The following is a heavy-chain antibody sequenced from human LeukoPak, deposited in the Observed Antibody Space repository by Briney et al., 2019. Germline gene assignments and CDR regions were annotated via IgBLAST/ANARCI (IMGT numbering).Heavy chain of an antibody. CDR3: ARGAVAVAGTFDH. V-gene: IGHV7-4-1*02. Sequence: ASVKVSCKASGYTFTSYPMNWERQAPGQGLEWMGWINTNAGNPTYAQGFTGRFVFSLDTSVSTAYLQISSLKAEDTAVYYCARGAVAVAGTFDHWGQGALATVSS. J-gene: IGHJ4*02. CDR1: GYTFTSYP. D-gene: IGHD6-19*01. CDR2: INTNAGNP.